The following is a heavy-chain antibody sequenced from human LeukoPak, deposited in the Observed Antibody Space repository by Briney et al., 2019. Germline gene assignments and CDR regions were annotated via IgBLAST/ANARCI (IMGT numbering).Heavy chain of an antibody. Sequence: GGSLRLSCAASGFNFNNYGMHWVRQVPGKGLEWVAVISYDAESDYHVDSVKGRFTISRDNSKNTLYLQMNSLRADDTAVYYCAKGISYSGSYTGNAFDIWGQGTMVTVSS. CDR2: ISYDAESD. D-gene: IGHD1-26*01. CDR1: GFNFNNYG. CDR3: AKGISYSGSYTGNAFDI. J-gene: IGHJ3*02. V-gene: IGHV3-30*18.